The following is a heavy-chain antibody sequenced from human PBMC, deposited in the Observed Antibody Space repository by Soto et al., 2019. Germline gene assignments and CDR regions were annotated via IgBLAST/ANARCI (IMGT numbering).Heavy chain of an antibody. CDR2: VNPSGGST. Sequence: ASVKVSCKASGGTFSSCIFTWVRQAPGHGLEWMAIVNPSGGSTRSAQKFQGRVTITSDTSASTVYMELSSLRSEDTAIYYCARKWYDAFDVWGQGTMVTVSS. V-gene: IGHV1-46*01. J-gene: IGHJ3*01. CDR1: GGTFSSCI. CDR3: ARKWYDAFDV. D-gene: IGHD2-8*01.